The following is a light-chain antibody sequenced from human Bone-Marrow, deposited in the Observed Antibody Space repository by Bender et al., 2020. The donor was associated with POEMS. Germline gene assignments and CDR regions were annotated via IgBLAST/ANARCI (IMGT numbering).Light chain of an antibody. Sequence: QSALTQPASVSGSPGQSITISCTGTSNNVGNYNLVSWYQQHPGKAPKIMIYEGSKRPSGVSHRFAGSESGYTASLAITGLQAEDEADYYCQSYDKSLSGVVFGGGTKLTVL. CDR3: QSYDKSLSGVV. V-gene: IGLV2-14*02. J-gene: IGLJ2*01. CDR1: SNNVGNYNL. CDR2: EGS.